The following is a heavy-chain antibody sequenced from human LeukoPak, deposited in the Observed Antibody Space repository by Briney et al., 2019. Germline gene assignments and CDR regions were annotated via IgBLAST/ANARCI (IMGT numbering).Heavy chain of an antibody. D-gene: IGHD2-15*01. CDR2: IKEDGSDT. CDR3: AREWWYLDY. V-gene: IGHV3-7*05. Sequence: PGGSLRLSCAASGFTFSTYAMTWVRQAPGRGLEWVARIKEDGSDTYYVDSVKGRFTISRDNAKKTVYLQMNSLRVEDTAVYYCAREWWYLDYWDQGTLVTVSS. CDR1: GFTFSTYA. J-gene: IGHJ4*02.